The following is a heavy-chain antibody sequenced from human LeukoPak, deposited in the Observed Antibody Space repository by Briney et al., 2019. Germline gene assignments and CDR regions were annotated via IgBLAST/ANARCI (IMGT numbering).Heavy chain of an antibody. CDR2: IYYSGST. V-gene: IGHV4-39*01. D-gene: IGHD4-17*01. Sequence: SETLSLTCTVSGGSISSSSYYWGWIRQPPGKGLEWIGSIYYSGSTYYNPSLKSRVTISVDTSKNQFSLKLSSVTAADTAVYYCARTTVTTYPLYYYYYYMDVWGKGTTVTISS. CDR3: ARTTVTTYPLYYYYYYMDV. J-gene: IGHJ6*03. CDR1: GGSISSSSYY.